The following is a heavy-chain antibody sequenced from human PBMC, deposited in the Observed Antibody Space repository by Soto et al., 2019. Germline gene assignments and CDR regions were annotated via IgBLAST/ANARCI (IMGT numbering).Heavy chain of an antibody. CDR2: IYPGDPDT. Sequence: GESLKISCKGSGYSFTSYWIGWVRQMPGKGLEWMGIIYPGDPDTRYSPSFQGQVTISADKSISTAYLQWSSLKASDTAMYYCARSSGYSSSWYSYYYYGMDVWGQGTTVTVSS. CDR3: ARSSGYSSSWYSYYYYGMDV. CDR1: GYSFTSYW. J-gene: IGHJ6*02. D-gene: IGHD6-13*01. V-gene: IGHV5-51*01.